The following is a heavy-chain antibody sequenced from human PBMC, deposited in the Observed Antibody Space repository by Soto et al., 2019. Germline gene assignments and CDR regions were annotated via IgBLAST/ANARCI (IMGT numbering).Heavy chain of an antibody. V-gene: IGHV3-53*01. D-gene: IGHD6-19*01. CDR3: PRGRGWCDY. J-gene: IGHJ4*02. CDR2: FDSGGST. Sequence: PGGSLRLSCAASGFTVSGSYLSWVRQAPGKGLEWVSSFDSGGSTYYADSVKGRFTISRDNSKNTLHLQMNSLRAEDTAVYYCPRGRGWCDYWGQGTLVTVSS. CDR1: GFTVSGSY.